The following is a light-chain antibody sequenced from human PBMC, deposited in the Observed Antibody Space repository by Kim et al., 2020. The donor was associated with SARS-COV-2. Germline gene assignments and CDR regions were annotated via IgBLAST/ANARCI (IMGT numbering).Light chain of an antibody. CDR2: YDS. V-gene: IGLV3-21*04. Sequence: SYELTQPPSVSVAPGETARITCGGNSIGSKSVHWYQQKAGQAPVLVIYYDSDRPSGIPERFSGSNSGNTATLTISRVEAGDEADYYCQVWHSSSDHRVVFGGGTQLTVL. J-gene: IGLJ2*01. CDR1: SIGSKS. CDR3: QVWHSSSDHRVV.